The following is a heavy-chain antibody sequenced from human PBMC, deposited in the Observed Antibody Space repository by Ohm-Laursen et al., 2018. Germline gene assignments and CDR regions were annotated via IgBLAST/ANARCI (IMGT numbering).Heavy chain of an antibody. CDR1: GFTVSSNY. CDR3: ARGGDSKGDAFDI. Sequence: GSLRLSCAASGFTVSSNYMSWVRQAPGKGLEWVSVIYSGGSTYYADSVKGRFTISRDNSKNTLYLQMNSLRAEDTAVYYCARGGDSKGDAFDIWGQGTMVTVSS. V-gene: IGHV3-53*01. D-gene: IGHD2-21*02. CDR2: IYSGGST. J-gene: IGHJ3*02.